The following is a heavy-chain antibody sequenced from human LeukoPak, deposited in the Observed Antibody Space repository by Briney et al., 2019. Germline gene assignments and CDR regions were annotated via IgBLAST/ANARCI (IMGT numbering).Heavy chain of an antibody. CDR3: ARGGLLRYFDWCPYY. J-gene: IGHJ4*02. CDR1: GGTFSSYA. D-gene: IGHD3-9*01. V-gene: IGHV1-69*05. Sequence: GASVKVSCKASGGTFSSYAISWVRQAPGQGLEWMGGIIPIFGTANYAQKLQGRVTMTTDTSTSTAYMELRSLRSDDTAVYYCARGGLLRYFDWCPYYWGQGTLVTVSS. CDR2: IIPIFGTA.